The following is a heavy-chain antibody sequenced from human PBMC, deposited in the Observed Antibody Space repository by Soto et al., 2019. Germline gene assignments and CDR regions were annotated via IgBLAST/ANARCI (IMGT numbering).Heavy chain of an antibody. CDR1: GGSISSGDYY. CDR2: IYYSGST. D-gene: IGHD3-22*01. J-gene: IGHJ4*02. V-gene: IGHV4-30-4*01. CDR3: AGRYYYDSSGYYWEFGY. Sequence: PSETLSLTCTVSGGSISSGDYYWSWIRQPPGKGLEWIGYIYYSGSTYYNPSLKSRVTISVDTSKNQFSLKLSSVTAADTAVYYCAGRYYYDSSGYYWEFGYWGQGTLVTVSS.